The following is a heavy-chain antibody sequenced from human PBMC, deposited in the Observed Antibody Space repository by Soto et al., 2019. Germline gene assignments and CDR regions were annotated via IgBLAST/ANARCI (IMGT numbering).Heavy chain of an antibody. J-gene: IGHJ3*02. CDR3: ARVRSGFDAFDI. Sequence: QVQLVESGGGLVKPGGSLRLSCAASGFTFSDYYMNWIRQAPGKGLEWIAYISSSSTYTNYADSVKGRFTISRDNANNSLSLLMNSLRAEDTAVYYCARVRSGFDAFDIWGQGTMVTVSS. CDR2: ISSSSTYT. D-gene: IGHD3-10*01. CDR1: GFTFSDYY. V-gene: IGHV3-11*06.